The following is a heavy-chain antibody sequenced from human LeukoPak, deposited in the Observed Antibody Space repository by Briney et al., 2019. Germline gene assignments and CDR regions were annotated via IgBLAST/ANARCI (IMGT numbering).Heavy chain of an antibody. Sequence: ASVRVSCKASGYTFTGYYIHWVRQAPGQGLEWMGWISAYDGNTNYAQKLQGRVTMTTDTSTSTAYMELRSLRSDDTAVYYCSRSTYGYYYYMDVWGKGTTVTISS. CDR2: ISAYDGNT. CDR3: SRSTYGYYYYMDV. CDR1: GYTFTGYY. V-gene: IGHV1-18*04. D-gene: IGHD4-17*01. J-gene: IGHJ6*03.